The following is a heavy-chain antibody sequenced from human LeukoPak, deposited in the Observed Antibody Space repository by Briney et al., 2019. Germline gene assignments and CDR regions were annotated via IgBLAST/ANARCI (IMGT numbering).Heavy chain of an antibody. CDR2: ISSSSSYI. J-gene: IGHJ4*02. Sequence: KAGGSLRLSCAASGFTFSSYRMNWVRQAPGRGLEWVSSISSSSSYIYYADSVKGRFTISRDNAKNSQYLQMNSLRAEDTAVYYCARDPWTNSDYDGFDYWGQGTLVTVSS. CDR1: GFTFSSYR. D-gene: IGHD5-12*01. V-gene: IGHV3-21*01. CDR3: ARDPWTNSDYDGFDY.